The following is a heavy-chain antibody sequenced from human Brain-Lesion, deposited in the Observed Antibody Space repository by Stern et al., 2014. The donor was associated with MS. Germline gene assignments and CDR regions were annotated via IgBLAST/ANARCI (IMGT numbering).Heavy chain of an antibody. CDR1: GYTLTELS. J-gene: IGHJ6*02. D-gene: IGHD3-3*01. V-gene: IGHV1-24*01. Sequence: QVQLVQSGAEVKKPGASVKVSCKVSGYTLTELSMHWVRQAPGKGLEWMGGFDPEEGEKSYPQKCQGRVTMTDDTSTDTAYMELSSLRSEDTAVYYCATDRDDFRSGYSAPTKGYGLDVWGQGTTVTVTS. CDR2: FDPEEGEK. CDR3: ATDRDDFRSGYSAPTKGYGLDV.